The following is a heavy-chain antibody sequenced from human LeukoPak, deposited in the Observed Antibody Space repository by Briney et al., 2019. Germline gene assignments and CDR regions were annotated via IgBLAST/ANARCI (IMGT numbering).Heavy chain of an antibody. CDR2: ISAYNGNT. V-gene: IGHV1-18*01. J-gene: IGHJ4*02. Sequence: ASVKVSCKASGYTFTSYGISWVRQAPGQGLEWMGWISAYNGNTNYAQKLQGRVTMTTDTSTSTAYMDLRSLRTDDTAVYYCTTCGYYGSGSCRHDYWGQGTLVTVSS. CDR1: GYTFTSYG. CDR3: TTCGYYGSGSCRHDY. D-gene: IGHD3-10*01.